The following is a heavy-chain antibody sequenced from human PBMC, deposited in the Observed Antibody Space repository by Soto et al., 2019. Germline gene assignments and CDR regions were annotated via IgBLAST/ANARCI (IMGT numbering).Heavy chain of an antibody. CDR1: GYTFTNYY. Sequence: ASVKVSCKASGYTFTNYYMHWVRQAPGQGLEWMGVINSSAIRKSYTQNFHGRVTMTRDTSTGTVYMELSSLRSGDTAVYYCARDLIAHCGGDCYTPAYWGQGTLVTVSS. D-gene: IGHD2-21*02. V-gene: IGHV1-46*01. CDR3: ARDLIAHCGGDCYTPAY. CDR2: INSSAIRK. J-gene: IGHJ4*02.